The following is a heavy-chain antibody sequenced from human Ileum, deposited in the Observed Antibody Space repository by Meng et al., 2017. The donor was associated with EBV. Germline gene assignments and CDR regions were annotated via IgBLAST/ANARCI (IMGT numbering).Heavy chain of an antibody. CDR1: GGSISSSNW. D-gene: IGHD6-19*01. Sequence: VQLQDSGPGLGNPSGTLSLPSAVSGGSISSSNWWSWVRQPPGKGLEWIGEIYHSGSTNYNPSLKSRVTMSVDKSKNQFSLNLSSVTAADTAVYYCARVGQWLPIDYWGQGTLVTVSS. J-gene: IGHJ4*02. CDR3: ARVGQWLPIDY. CDR2: IYHSGST. V-gene: IGHV4-4*02.